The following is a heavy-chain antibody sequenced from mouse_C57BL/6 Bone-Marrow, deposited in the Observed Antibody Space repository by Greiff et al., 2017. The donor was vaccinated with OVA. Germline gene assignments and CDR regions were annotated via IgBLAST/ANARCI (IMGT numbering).Heavy chain of an antibody. CDR2: ISDGGSYT. D-gene: IGHD1-1*01. J-gene: IGHJ4*01. CDR1: GFTFSSYA. V-gene: IGHV5-4*03. Sequence: EVKLVESGGGLVKPGGSLKLSCAASGFTFSSYAMSWVRQTPEKRLEWVATISDGGSYTYYPDNVKGRFTISRDNAKTNLCLQMSHLKSEDTAMYYCERTSSPYYYAMDYWGQGTSVTVSS. CDR3: ERTSSPYYYAMDY.